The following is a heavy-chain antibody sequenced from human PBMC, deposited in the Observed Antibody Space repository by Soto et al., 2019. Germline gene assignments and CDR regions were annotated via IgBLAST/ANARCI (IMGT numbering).Heavy chain of an antibody. CDR2: ITSNGGST. D-gene: IGHD6-13*01. Sequence: GGSLRLSCSASGFTFSRYVMNWVRQAPGKGLEYVSGITSNGGSTFYADSVKGRFIISRDNSQNTVYLQMSSLTTADTAVYYCPVASAAYWGQGTQVTVSS. CDR1: GFTFSRYV. J-gene: IGHJ4*02. CDR3: PVASAAY. V-gene: IGHV3-64D*06.